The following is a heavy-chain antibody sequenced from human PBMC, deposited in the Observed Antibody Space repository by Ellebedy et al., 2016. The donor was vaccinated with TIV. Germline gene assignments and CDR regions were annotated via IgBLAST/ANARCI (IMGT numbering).Heavy chain of an antibody. D-gene: IGHD3-9*01. Sequence: GESLKISCKVSGHRFTNYWIAWVRQMPGKGLEWMGIIYPGDSETRYSPSFQGQVTISADKSISTAYLQWSSLKASDTAMYYCAKSRSNGETSYGDYYGMDVWGQGTTVTVSS. CDR3: AKSRSNGETSYGDYYGMDV. J-gene: IGHJ6*02. V-gene: IGHV5-51*01. CDR1: GHRFTNYW. CDR2: IYPGDSET.